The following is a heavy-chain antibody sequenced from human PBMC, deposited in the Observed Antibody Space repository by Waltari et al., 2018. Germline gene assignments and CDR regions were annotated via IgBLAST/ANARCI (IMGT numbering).Heavy chain of an antibody. J-gene: IGHJ3*02. D-gene: IGHD6-19*01. CDR1: GFTFSSYW. V-gene: IGHV3-7*01. CDR2: RKQDGSEK. Sequence: EVQLVESGGGLVQPGGSLRLSCAASGFTFSSYWMSWVRQAPGKGLEWVANRKQDGSEKYYVDSVKGRFTISRDNAKNSLYLQMNSLRAEDTAVYYCARGGKQWLVRGAFDIWGQGTMVTVSS. CDR3: ARGGKQWLVRGAFDI.